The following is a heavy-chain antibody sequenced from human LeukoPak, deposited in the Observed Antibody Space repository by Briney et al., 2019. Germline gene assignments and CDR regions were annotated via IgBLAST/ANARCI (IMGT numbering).Heavy chain of an antibody. V-gene: IGHV1-8*01. Sequence: GASVKVSCKASGYTFTSYDINWVRQATGQGLEWMGWMNPNSGNTGYAQKFQGRVTMTRNTSISTAYMELSSLRSEDTAVYYCARGQRFYDYVWGSYFSNWFDPWGQGTLVTVSS. CDR2: MNPNSGNT. CDR3: ARGQRFYDYVWGSYFSNWFDP. CDR1: GYTFTSYD. J-gene: IGHJ5*02. D-gene: IGHD3-16*01.